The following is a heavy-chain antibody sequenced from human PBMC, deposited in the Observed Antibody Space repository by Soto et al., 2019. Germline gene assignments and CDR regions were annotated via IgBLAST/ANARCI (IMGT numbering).Heavy chain of an antibody. CDR1: GGTFSSYA. V-gene: IGHV1-69*13. J-gene: IGHJ6*02. CDR2: IIPIFGTA. Sequence: ASVKVSCKASGGTFSSYAISWVRQAPGQGLEWMGGIIPIFGTANYAQKFQGRVTITADESTSTAYMELSSLRSEDTAVYYCARGGMITFGGVIPSYGMDVWGQGTTVTVSS. CDR3: ARGGMITFGGVIPSYGMDV. D-gene: IGHD3-16*02.